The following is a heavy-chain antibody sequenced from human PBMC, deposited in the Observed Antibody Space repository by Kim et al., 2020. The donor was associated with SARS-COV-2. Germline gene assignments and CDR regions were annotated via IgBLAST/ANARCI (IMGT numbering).Heavy chain of an antibody. D-gene: IGHD3-22*01. V-gene: IGHV1-46*01. Sequence: SYEQKFQGRVTMTRDTSTSTVYMELSSLRSEDTAVYYCAREEDDSNGNDYWGQGTLVTVSS. J-gene: IGHJ4*02. CDR3: AREEDDSNGNDY.